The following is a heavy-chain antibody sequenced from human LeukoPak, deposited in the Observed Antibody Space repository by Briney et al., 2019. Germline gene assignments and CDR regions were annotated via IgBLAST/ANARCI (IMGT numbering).Heavy chain of an antibody. CDR3: ARVPLEATMVRGVIPNWFDP. D-gene: IGHD3-10*01. CDR1: GYTFTSYG. CDR2: ISAYNGIT. V-gene: IGHV1-18*04. Sequence: ASVKVSCKASGYTFTSYGISWVRQAPGQGLEWMGWISAYNGITNYAQKLQGRVTMTTDTSTSTAYMELRSLRSDDTAVYYCARVPLEATMVRGVIPNWFDPWGQGTLVTVSS. J-gene: IGHJ5*02.